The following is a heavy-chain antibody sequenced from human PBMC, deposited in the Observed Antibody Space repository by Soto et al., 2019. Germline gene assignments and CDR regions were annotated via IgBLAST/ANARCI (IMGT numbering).Heavy chain of an antibody. V-gene: IGHV4-30-2*01. J-gene: IGHJ6*02. CDR2: IYHSGST. CDR3: ARGTHLDYYYYYGMDV. CDR1: GGSISSGGYS. Sequence: SETLSLTCAVSGGSISSGGYSWSWIRQPPGKGLEWIGYIYHSGSTYYNPSLKSRVTISVDRSKNQFSLKLSSVTAADTAVYYCARGTHLDYYYYYGMDVWGQGTTVTVSS.